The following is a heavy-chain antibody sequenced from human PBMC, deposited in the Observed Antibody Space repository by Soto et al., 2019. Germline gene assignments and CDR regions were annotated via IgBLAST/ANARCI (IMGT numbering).Heavy chain of an antibody. CDR3: ARSGDYYDSSGYSTYFDY. CDR2: IYYSGST. D-gene: IGHD3-22*01. J-gene: IGHJ4*02. Sequence: PSETLYITCTVSGGSISSGDYYWSWIRKPPGKSLKRIGYIYYSGSTYYNPSLKSRVTISVDTSKKQFSLKLSSVTAADTAVYYCARSGDYYDSSGYSTYFDYWGQGTLVTVSS. CDR1: GGSISSGDYY. V-gene: IGHV4-30-4*01.